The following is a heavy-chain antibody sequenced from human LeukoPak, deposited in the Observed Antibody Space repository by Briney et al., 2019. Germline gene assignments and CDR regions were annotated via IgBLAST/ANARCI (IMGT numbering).Heavy chain of an antibody. CDR2: MYYSGNT. V-gene: IGHV4-39*01. CDR3: ARHYFDSSGYYPPGY. Sequence: SETLSLTCTVSGGXISSSSYYWGWIRQPPGKGLEWIGSMYYSGNTYYNPSLKSRVTISVDTSKNQFSLKLNSVTAADTAVYYCARHYFDSSGYYPPGYWGQGTLVTVSS. J-gene: IGHJ4*02. D-gene: IGHD3-22*01. CDR1: GGXISSSSYY.